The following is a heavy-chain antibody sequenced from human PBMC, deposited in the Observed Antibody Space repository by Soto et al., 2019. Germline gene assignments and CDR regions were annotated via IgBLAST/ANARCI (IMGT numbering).Heavy chain of an antibody. Sequence: QVQLVQSGAEVKKPGASVKVSCKASGYTFTSYGISWVRQAPGQGLEWMGWISAYNGNTNYAQKLQGRVTMTTDTSTSTAYMELRCLRSDDTAVYYCAALEEGGSYSEYFQHWGQGTLVTVSS. J-gene: IGHJ1*01. CDR2: ISAYNGNT. CDR1: GYTFTSYG. D-gene: IGHD1-26*01. V-gene: IGHV1-18*04. CDR3: AALEEGGSYSEYFQH.